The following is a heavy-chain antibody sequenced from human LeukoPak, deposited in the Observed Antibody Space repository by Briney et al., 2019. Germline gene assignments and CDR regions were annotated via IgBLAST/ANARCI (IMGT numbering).Heavy chain of an antibody. CDR3: AREGGAYCGGDCYSSLFYFDY. D-gene: IGHD2-21*02. Sequence: GGSLRLSCAASGFTFSSYEMNWVRQAPGKGLEWVSYISSSGSTIYYADSVKGRFTISRDNTKNSLYLQMNSLRAEDTAVYYCAREGGAYCGGDCYSSLFYFDYWGQGTLVTVSS. V-gene: IGHV3-48*03. CDR1: GFTFSSYE. CDR2: ISSSGSTI. J-gene: IGHJ4*02.